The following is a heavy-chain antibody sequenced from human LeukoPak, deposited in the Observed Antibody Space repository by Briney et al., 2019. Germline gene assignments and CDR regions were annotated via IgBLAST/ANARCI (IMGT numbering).Heavy chain of an antibody. D-gene: IGHD3-10*02. Sequence: GGSLRLSCAASGFTFSDYSMNWVRQTPRKGLERVSCISGSGSYIYYADSVKGRFTISRDNAKNSLYLQMNSLRAEDTAVYYCAELGITMIGGVWGKGTTVTISS. J-gene: IGHJ6*04. V-gene: IGHV3-21*01. CDR3: AELGITMIGGV. CDR2: ISGSGSYI. CDR1: GFTFSDYS.